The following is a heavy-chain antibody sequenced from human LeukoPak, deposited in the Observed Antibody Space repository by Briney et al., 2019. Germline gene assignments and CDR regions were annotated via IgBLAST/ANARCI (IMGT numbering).Heavy chain of an antibody. Sequence: RSLRLSCAASGFTFSSYGMHWVRQAPGKGLEWVAVISYDGSNKYYADSVKGRFTISRDNAKNSLYLQMNSLRAEDTAMYYCARWGAAGISYWGQGTLVTVSS. J-gene: IGHJ4*02. D-gene: IGHD6-13*01. CDR1: GFTFSSYG. CDR3: ARWGAAGISY. V-gene: IGHV3-30*03. CDR2: ISYDGSNK.